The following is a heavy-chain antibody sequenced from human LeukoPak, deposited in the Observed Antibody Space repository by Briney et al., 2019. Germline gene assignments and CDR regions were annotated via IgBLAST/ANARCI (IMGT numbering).Heavy chain of an antibody. J-gene: IGHJ6*02. D-gene: IGHD3-16*01. CDR2: IKQDGSKK. V-gene: IGHV3-7*01. CDR3: ARIPGGYYYAMDV. CDR1: GFPFSSYW. Sequence: GGSLRLSCVASGFPFSSYWMTWVRQAPGKGLEWVANIKQDGSKKSYVDSVKGRFTISRDNAKNSLYLQMNSLRDEDTAVYYCARIPGGYYYAMDVWGQGTTVTVSS.